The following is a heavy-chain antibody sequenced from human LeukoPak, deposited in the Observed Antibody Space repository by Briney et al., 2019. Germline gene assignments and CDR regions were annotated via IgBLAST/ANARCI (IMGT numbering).Heavy chain of an antibody. V-gene: IGHV4-39*07. D-gene: IGHD1-26*01. Sequence: SETLSLTCTVSGGSISSSSYYWGWIRQPPGKGLEWIGSIYYSGSTYYNPSLKSRVTISVDTSKNQFSLKLSSVTAADTAVYYCARGRKSIVGAYNWFDPWGQGTLVTVSS. CDR3: ARGRKSIVGAYNWFDP. CDR2: IYYSGST. J-gene: IGHJ5*02. CDR1: GGSISSSSYY.